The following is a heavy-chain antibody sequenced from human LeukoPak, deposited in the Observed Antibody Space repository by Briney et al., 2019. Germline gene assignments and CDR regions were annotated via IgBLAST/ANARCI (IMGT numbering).Heavy chain of an antibody. V-gene: IGHV3-53*01. D-gene: IGHD2-21*01. CDR3: ARGSREVVIATHFDY. J-gene: IGHJ4*02. CDR1: GFTVSSNY. CDR2: IYSGGST. Sequence: GGSLRLSCAASGFTVSSNYMSWVHQAPGKGLEWVSVIYSGGSTYYADSVKGRFTISRDNSKNTLYLQMNSLRAEDTAVYYCARGSREVVIATHFDYWGQGTLVTVSS.